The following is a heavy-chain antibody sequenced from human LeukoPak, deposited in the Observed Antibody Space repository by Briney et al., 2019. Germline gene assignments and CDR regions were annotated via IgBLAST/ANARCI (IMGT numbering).Heavy chain of an antibody. CDR2: VDGGGGGT. D-gene: IGHD6-19*01. Sequence: GGSLRLSCAASGFTLSSYAMTWVRQAPGRGLEWVSSVDGGGGGTYYADSVKGRFTISRDNSKDTLYLQMNGLRAEETAIYYCAKDIAVSGTWGYFDNWGQGTLVTVSS. CDR1: GFTLSSYA. J-gene: IGHJ4*02. CDR3: AKDIAVSGTWGYFDN. V-gene: IGHV3-23*01.